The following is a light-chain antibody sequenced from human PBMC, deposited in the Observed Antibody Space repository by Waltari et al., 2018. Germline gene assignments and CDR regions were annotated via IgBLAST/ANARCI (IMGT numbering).Light chain of an antibody. CDR1: QSVSSL. CDR3: QQYNDWPPLT. J-gene: IGKJ4*01. CDR2: GAP. Sequence: VTTHSPATLSVSPAARATLPCRASQSVSSLVARYQQNPGQAPRLLIYGAPTRATGVPARFSGSGSGTEYTLTISSLQSEDFAVYYCQQYNDWPPLTFGGGTKVEIK. V-gene: IGKV3-15*01.